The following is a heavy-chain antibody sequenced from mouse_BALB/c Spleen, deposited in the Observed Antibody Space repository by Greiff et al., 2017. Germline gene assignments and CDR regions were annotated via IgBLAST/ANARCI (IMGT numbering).Heavy chain of an antibody. CDR3: SDDGYYGYAMDY. D-gene: IGHD2-3*01. Sequence: VQLQQSGAELVRPGSSVKISCKASGYAFSSYWMNWVKQRPGQGLEWIGQIYPGDGDTNYNGQFKGKATLTADKSSSTAYMQLSSLTSEDSAVSVCSDDGYYGYAMDYWGQGTSVTVSS. CDR1: GYAFSSYW. V-gene: IGHV1-80*01. CDR2: IYPGDGDT. J-gene: IGHJ4*01.